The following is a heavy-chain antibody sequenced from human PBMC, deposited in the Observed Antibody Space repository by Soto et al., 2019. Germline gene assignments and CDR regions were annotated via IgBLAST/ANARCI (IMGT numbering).Heavy chain of an antibody. CDR2: IRWNTVTI. CDR3: TIVSARYFDCPINE. V-gene: IGHV3-9*01. CDR1: GFSFEDYA. J-gene: IGHJ4*02. D-gene: IGHD3-9*01. Sequence: EVQLVESGGGLVQPGGSLRLSCEASGFSFEDYAMHWVRQAPGKGLEWVAGIRWNTVTIGYADSVKGRFSISRDNSKNSLVLQRSSLRADDTALYFCTIVSARYFDCPINEWGQGTLVSVSS.